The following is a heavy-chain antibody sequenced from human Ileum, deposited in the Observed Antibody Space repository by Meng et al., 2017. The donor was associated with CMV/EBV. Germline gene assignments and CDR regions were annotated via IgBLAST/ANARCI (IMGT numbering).Heavy chain of an antibody. CDR1: GFTFSSFG. D-gene: IGHD3-3*01. CDR2: IRYDGSNK. V-gene: IGHV3-30*02. J-gene: IGHJ6*02. CDR3: AKDGRAGKELRLLEWLSHYGMDV. Sequence: GGSLRLSCAASGFTFSSFGMHWVRRVPGKGLEWLAFIRYDGSNKYYADFVKGRFTISRDNSKNTLYLQMNSLRAEDTPLYYCAKDGRAGKELRLLEWLSHYGMDVWGQGTTVTVSS.